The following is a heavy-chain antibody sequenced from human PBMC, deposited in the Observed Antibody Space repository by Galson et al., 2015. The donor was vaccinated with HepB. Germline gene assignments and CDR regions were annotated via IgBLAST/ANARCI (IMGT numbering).Heavy chain of an antibody. CDR3: AKSSLTGATDY. CDR2: TYYRSKWYS. J-gene: IGHJ4*02. V-gene: IGHV6-1*01. D-gene: IGHD5-24*01. Sequence: CAISGDSVSSTITTWNWIGQSPSRGLEWLGRTYYRSKWYSDYALSVKSRITINPDPSKNQFSLQLNPVTAEDTAVYYCAKSSLTGATDYWGQGTLVTVSS. CDR1: GDSVSSTITT.